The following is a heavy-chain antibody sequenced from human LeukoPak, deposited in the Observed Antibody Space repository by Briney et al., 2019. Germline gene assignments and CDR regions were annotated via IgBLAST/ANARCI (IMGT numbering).Heavy chain of an antibody. CDR2: LTDSGDAT. CDR1: GFTFSHYA. V-gene: IGHV3-23*01. CDR3: ARARYCSSTSCFDDY. D-gene: IGHD2-2*01. J-gene: IGHJ4*02. Sequence: GGSLRLSCAVSGFTFSHYAMSWVRQAPGTGLEWVGSLTDSGDATYYADSVKGRLTISRDNAKSSLYLQMNSLRAEDTAVYYCARARYCSSTSCFDDYWGQGSLVTVSS.